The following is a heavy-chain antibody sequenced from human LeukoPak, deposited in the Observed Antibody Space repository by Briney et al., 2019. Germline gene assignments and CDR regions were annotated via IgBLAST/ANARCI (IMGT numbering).Heavy chain of an antibody. Sequence: GGSLRLSCTASGFTFSDYATSWVRQAPGKGLEWVSFIRSKAYGGTTEYAASVKGRFTISRDDSKSIAYLQMNSLKTEDTAVYYCTRVRGGDSSGYYYYFDYWGQGTLVTVSS. J-gene: IGHJ4*02. CDR2: IRSKAYGGTT. V-gene: IGHV3-49*04. CDR3: TRVRGGDSSGYYYYFDY. D-gene: IGHD3-22*01. CDR1: GFTFSDYA.